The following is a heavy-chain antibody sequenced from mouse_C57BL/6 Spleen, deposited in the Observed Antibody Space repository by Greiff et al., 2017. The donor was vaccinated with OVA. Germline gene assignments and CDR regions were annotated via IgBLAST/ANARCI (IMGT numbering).Heavy chain of an antibody. Sequence: QVTLKESGPGILQSSQTLSLTCSFSGFSLSTSGMGVSWLRQPSGKGLEWLAHIYWDDDKRYDPYLKRRLTISKDTSRNQVFLKITSVDTADTATYYCARDYDYFDYWGQGTTLTVSS. V-gene: IGHV8-12*01. J-gene: IGHJ2*01. CDR2: IYWDDDK. CDR1: GFSLSTSGMG. CDR3: ARDYDYFDY. D-gene: IGHD2-4*01.